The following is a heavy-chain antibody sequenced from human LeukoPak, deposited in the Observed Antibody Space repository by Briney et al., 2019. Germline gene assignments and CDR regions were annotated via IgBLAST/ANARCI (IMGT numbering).Heavy chain of an antibody. J-gene: IGHJ4*02. CDR2: INWNGGST. Sequence: GGSLRLSCAASGFTFDDYGMSWVRQAPGKGLEWVSGINWNGGSTGYADSVKGRFTISRDNAKNSLYLQMNSLRAEDTALYYCARGANNWNDDYFDYWGQGTLVTVSS. D-gene: IGHD1-1*01. CDR3: ARGANNWNDDYFDY. V-gene: IGHV3-20*04. CDR1: GFTFDDYG.